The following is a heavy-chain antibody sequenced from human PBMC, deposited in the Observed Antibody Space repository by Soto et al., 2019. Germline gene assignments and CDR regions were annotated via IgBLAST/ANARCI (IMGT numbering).Heavy chain of an antibody. V-gene: IGHV3-64*01. D-gene: IGHD2-2*01. Sequence: GGSLRLSCAASGFTFSSYAMHWVRQAPGKGLEYVSAISSNGGSTYYANSVKGRFAISRDNSKNTLYLQMGSLRAEDMAVYYCAREGYCSSTSCSSFDYWGQGTLVTVSS. J-gene: IGHJ4*02. CDR2: ISSNGGST. CDR3: AREGYCSSTSCSSFDY. CDR1: GFTFSSYA.